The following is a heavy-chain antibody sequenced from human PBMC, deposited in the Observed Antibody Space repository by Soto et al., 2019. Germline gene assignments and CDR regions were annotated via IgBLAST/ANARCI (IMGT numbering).Heavy chain of an antibody. CDR2: ISGSGGST. V-gene: IGHV3-23*01. Sequence: GGSLRLSCAASGFTFSSYAMSWVRQAPGKGLEWVSAISGSGGSTYYADSVKGRFTISRDNSKNTLYLQMNSLRAEDTAVYYCAKGKRGTVTSLIGYWGQGTLVTVS. D-gene: IGHD4-4*01. CDR3: AKGKRGTVTSLIGY. CDR1: GFTFSSYA. J-gene: IGHJ4*02.